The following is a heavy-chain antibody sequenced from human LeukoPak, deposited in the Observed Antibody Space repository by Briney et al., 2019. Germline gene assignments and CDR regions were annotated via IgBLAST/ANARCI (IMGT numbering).Heavy chain of an antibody. D-gene: IGHD3-22*01. V-gene: IGHV3-21*01. J-gene: IGHJ4*02. CDR2: ISISSSYI. Sequence: GSLRLSCAASGFTFSSYSINWVRQAPGKRLEWASSISISSSYIYYADSVKGRFTISRDNAKNSLYLQMNSLRAEDTAVYYCARGPQRNGHSSGYPGYFDYWGQGTLVTVSS. CDR3: ARGPQRNGHSSGYPGYFDY. CDR1: GFTFSSYS.